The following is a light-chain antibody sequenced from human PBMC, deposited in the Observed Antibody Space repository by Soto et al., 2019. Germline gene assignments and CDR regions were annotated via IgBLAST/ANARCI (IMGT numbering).Light chain of an antibody. CDR3: QHFGSSRGT. Sequence: EIVLTQSPATLSLSPGERATLSCRASQSVSNYLAWYQQKPGQAPRLLIYDASNRATGIPARFRGSGSGTDFTLTISSLESEDFAVYYCQHFGSSRGTFGQGTKVEIK. J-gene: IGKJ1*01. V-gene: IGKV3-11*01. CDR2: DAS. CDR1: QSVSNY.